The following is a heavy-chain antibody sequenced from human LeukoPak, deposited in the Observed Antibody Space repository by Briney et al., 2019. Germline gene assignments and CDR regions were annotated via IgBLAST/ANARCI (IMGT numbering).Heavy chain of an antibody. J-gene: IGHJ4*02. CDR1: GGSISSDY. V-gene: IGHV4-59*08. CDR3: TRGYRHGEGF. D-gene: IGHD5-18*01. Sequence: SETLSLTCTVSGGSISSDYWSWIRQPPGKGLEWIGYIHYSGITNYNPSLKSRATISVDTSKNQFSLKLSSVTAADTAVYYCTRGYRHGEGFWGQGTLVTVSS. CDR2: IHYSGIT.